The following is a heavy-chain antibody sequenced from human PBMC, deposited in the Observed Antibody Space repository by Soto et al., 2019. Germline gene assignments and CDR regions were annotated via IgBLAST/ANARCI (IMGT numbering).Heavy chain of an antibody. CDR1: GLPFRGNW. D-gene: IGHD1-26*01. CDR3: ARGGWG. J-gene: IGHJ3*01. V-gene: IGHV3-74*01. Sequence: EVQLVESGGGLVQPGGSLGLPCEASGLPFRGNWWPGARQAPGKGLVWVSHISTDGSYTTYADSVKGRFTISRDKAKKTLYLQMNRLRAEDTAVYYCARGGWGWGQGTMVTVSS. CDR2: ISTDGSYT.